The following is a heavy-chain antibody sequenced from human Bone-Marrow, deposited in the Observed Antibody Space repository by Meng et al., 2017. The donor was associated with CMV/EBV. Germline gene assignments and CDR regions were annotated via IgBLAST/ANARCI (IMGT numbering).Heavy chain of an antibody. CDR2: INPNSGGT. J-gene: IGHJ4*02. V-gene: IGHV1-2*02. CDR1: GYTFTGYY. D-gene: IGHD6-19*01. CDR3: ARDSPTEGSGCHD. Sequence: ASVKVSCKASGYTFTGYYMHWVRQAPGQGLEWMGWINPNSGGTNYAQKFQGRVTMTRDTSISTAYMELSRLRSDDTAVYYCARDSPTEGSGCHDWGQGTLVNVSS.